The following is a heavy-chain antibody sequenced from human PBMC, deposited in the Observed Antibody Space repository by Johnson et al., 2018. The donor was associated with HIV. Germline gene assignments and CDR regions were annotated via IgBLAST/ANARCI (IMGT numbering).Heavy chain of an antibody. CDR1: GFTFSSYA. Sequence: QVQLVESGGGVVQPGRSLRLSCAASGFTFSSYAMHWVRQASGKGLEWVAVISYDGSNKYYADSVKGRFTISRDNSKNTLYLQMNSLRAEDTAVYYCARLGPHDAFDIWGQGTMVIVSS. CDR3: ARLGPHDAFDI. CDR2: ISYDGSNK. V-gene: IGHV3-30-3*01. D-gene: IGHD1-26*01. J-gene: IGHJ3*02.